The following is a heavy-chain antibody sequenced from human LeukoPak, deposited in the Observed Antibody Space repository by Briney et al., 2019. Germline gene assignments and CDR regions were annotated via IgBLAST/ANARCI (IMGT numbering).Heavy chain of an antibody. J-gene: IGHJ4*02. V-gene: IGHV4-4*07. Sequence: PSETLSLTCSASGGFIGGYYCSWIRQPAGKGLEWIGRVYTGGNTNYNRSLKSRVTMSIDTSKNQFSLNLNSETAADTAVYYCARGDGYNLGYLESWGQGILVTVSS. D-gene: IGHD5-24*01. CDR2: VYTGGNT. CDR1: GGFIGGYY. CDR3: ARGDGYNLGYLES.